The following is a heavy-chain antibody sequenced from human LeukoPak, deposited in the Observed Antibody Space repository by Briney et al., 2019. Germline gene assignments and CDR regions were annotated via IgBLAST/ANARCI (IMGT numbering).Heavy chain of an antibody. J-gene: IGHJ3*02. CDR1: GFTFSNYW. D-gene: IGHD3-3*01. CDR2: INSDGSST. CDR3: ARGLTIFGVVNDAFDI. Sequence: PGGSLRLSRAASGFTFSNYWMHWVRQAPGKGLVWVSLINSDGSSTIYADSVKGRFTISRDNAKNTLYLQMNSLRAEDTAVYYCARGLTIFGVVNDAFDIWGQGTMVTVSS. V-gene: IGHV3-74*01.